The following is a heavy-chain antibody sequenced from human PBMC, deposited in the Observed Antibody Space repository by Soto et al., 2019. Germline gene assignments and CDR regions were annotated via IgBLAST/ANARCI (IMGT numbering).Heavy chain of an antibody. D-gene: IGHD2-8*02. CDR2: INPANGNT. Sequence: QVQLVQSGAEVRKPGASVNISCRASGFSLSDNLINWVRQAPGQSLEWMCWINPANGNTRYSQTFQGRVTISRHSSASIAYVEVSDLTSEDTAVYSCARDILSVGPRANDAFDVWGQGTMVTVSS. CDR1: GFSLSDNL. J-gene: IGHJ3*01. V-gene: IGHV1-3*01. CDR3: ARDILSVGPRANDAFDV.